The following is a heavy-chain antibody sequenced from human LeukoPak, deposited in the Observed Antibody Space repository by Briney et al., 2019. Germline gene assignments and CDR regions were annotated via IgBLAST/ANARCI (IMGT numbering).Heavy chain of an antibody. CDR3: ARDLSEYSSGFDP. CDR2: ISSSSSYI. V-gene: IGHV3-21*01. J-gene: IGHJ5*02. D-gene: IGHD6-6*01. Sequence: GGSLRLSCAASGFTFTSYSINWVRQAPGKGLEWVSSISSSSSYIYYADSVKGRFTISRDNAKNSLYLQMNSLRAEDTAVYYCARDLSEYSSGFDPWGQGTLVTVSS. CDR1: GFTFTSYS.